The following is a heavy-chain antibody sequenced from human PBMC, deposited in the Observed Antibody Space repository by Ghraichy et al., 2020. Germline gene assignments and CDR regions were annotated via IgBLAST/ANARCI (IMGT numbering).Heavy chain of an antibody. CDR3: ARDGSSSLNDAFDI. CDR1: GGTFSSYA. Sequence: SVKVSCKASGGTFSSYAISWVRQAPGQGLEWMGGIIPIFGTANYAQKFQGRVTITADESTSTAYMELSSLRSEDTAVYYCARDGSSSLNDAFDIWGQGTMVTVSS. D-gene: IGHD1-26*01. V-gene: IGHV1-69*13. J-gene: IGHJ3*02. CDR2: IIPIFGTA.